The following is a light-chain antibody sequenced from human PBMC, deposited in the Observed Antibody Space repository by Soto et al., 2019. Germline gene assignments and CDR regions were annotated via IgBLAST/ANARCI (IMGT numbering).Light chain of an antibody. CDR2: EDN. Sequence: NFMLTPPHSVSESPGRTVPISCSRSGGSIASGLVQWYQVRPGSGPTTVISEDNQRPSGVPDRFSGSIDSSSNSASLTISGLKPEDEADYYSQSSENDMWVFGGGTKLTVL. J-gene: IGLJ3*02. CDR3: QSSENDMWV. V-gene: IGLV6-57*04. CDR1: GGSIASGL.